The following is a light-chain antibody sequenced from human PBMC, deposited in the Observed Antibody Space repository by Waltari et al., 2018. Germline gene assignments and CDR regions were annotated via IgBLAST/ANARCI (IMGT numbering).Light chain of an antibody. J-gene: IGLJ2*01. CDR3: MIWHSSAHVA. V-gene: IGLV5-45*02. CDR1: SDINVAAYR. Sequence: QAVLTQPSSLSASPGASASLTCTLRSDINVAAYRVYWCQQKPGSPPQFLLRYKSDSDKKPVSGVPSRFSGSTEASANAGILLISGLQSGDEADYYCMIWHSSAHVAFGGGTKLTVL. CDR2: YKSDSDK.